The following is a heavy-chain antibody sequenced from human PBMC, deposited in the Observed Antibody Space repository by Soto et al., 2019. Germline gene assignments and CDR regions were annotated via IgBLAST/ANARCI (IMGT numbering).Heavy chain of an antibody. V-gene: IGHV4-39*01. Sequence: QLQLQESGPGLVKPSETLSLTCTVSGGSISSSSYYWGWIRQPPGKGLEWIGSIYYSGSTYYNPSLKSRVTISVDTSKNQFSLKLSSVTAADTAVYYCARHPSSGYYYESYFDYWGQGTLVTVSS. CDR3: ARHPSSGYYYESYFDY. D-gene: IGHD3-22*01. CDR1: GGSISSSSYY. CDR2: IYYSGST. J-gene: IGHJ4*02.